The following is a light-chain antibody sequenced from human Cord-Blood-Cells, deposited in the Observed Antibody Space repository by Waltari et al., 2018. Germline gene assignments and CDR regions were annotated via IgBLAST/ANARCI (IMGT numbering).Light chain of an antibody. CDR1: TTGDNY. Sequence: SYALPQPPAVPVPTGQPASLNCSGATTGDNYACWYQQKPGQSPVLVIYQDSTRPAAIPARFSGTNSGNTATRTISGTQAMDEADYYCQAWDSSTVVFGGGTKLTVL. V-gene: IGLV3-1*01. CDR2: QDS. J-gene: IGLJ2*01. CDR3: QAWDSSTVV.